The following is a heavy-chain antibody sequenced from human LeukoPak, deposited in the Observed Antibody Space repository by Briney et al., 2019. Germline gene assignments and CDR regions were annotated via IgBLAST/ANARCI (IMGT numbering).Heavy chain of an antibody. CDR3: ARDHRGIAAAGRGVYYYYMDV. CDR1: GGSISSYY. V-gene: IGHV4-59*01. Sequence: PSETLSLTCTVSGGSISSYYWRWIRQPPGKGLEWIGYIYYSGCTNYNPSFKSRVTISVDTSKNQFSLKLSSVTAADTAVYYCARDHRGIAAAGRGVYYYYMDVWGKGTTVTVSS. CDR2: IYYSGCT. J-gene: IGHJ6*03. D-gene: IGHD6-13*01.